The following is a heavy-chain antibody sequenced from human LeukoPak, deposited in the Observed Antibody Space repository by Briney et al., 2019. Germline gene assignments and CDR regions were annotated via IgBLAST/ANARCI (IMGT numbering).Heavy chain of an antibody. Sequence: GASVKVSCKASGYTFTSYYMHWVRQAPGQGLEWMGIINPSGGSTSYAQKFQGRVTMTRDMSTSTVYMELSSLRSEDTAVYYCARDSLIREDCSSTSCYRVNYYYYMDVWGKGTTVTVSS. CDR3: ARDSLIREDCSSTSCYRVNYYYYMDV. CDR2: INPSGGST. V-gene: IGHV1-46*01. J-gene: IGHJ6*03. CDR1: GYTFTSYY. D-gene: IGHD2-2*02.